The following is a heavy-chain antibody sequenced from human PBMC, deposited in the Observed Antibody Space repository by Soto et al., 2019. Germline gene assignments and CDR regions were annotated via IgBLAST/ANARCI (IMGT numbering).Heavy chain of an antibody. CDR1: GFTFSSYA. CDR3: ARDVSRDSYGYAPPFDY. J-gene: IGHJ4*02. Sequence: GGSLRLSCAASGFTFSSYAMHWVRQAPGKGLEWVAVISYDGSNKYYADSVKGRFTISRDNSKNTLYLQMNSLRAEDTAVYYCARDVSRDSYGYAPPFDYWGQGTLVTVS. CDR2: ISYDGSNK. D-gene: IGHD5-18*01. V-gene: IGHV3-30-3*01.